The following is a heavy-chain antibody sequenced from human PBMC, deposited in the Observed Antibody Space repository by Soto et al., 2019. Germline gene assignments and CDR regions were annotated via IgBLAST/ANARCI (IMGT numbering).Heavy chain of an antibody. CDR2: ISAYNGNT. V-gene: IGHV1-18*01. J-gene: IGHJ3*02. CDR1: GYTFTSYG. Sequence: ASVKVSCKASGYTFTSYGISWVRQAPGQGLEWMGWISAYNGNTDYPQKLQGRVTMTTDTSTSTAYMELRSLRSDDTAVYYCARKRDGYTDAFDIWGQGTMVTVSS. CDR3: ARKRDGYTDAFDI. D-gene: IGHD5-12*01.